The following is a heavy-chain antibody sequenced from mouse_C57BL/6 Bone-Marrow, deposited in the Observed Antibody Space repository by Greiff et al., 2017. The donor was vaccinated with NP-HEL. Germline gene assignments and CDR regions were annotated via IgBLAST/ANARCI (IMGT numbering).Heavy chain of an antibody. J-gene: IGHJ4*01. CDR1: GFTFSSYA. D-gene: IGHD2-2*01. V-gene: IGHV5-4*01. CDR3: ARDGYDLYYAMDY. CDR2: ISDGGSYT. Sequence: EVKVEESGGGLVKPGGSLKLSCAASGFTFSSYAMSWVRQTPEKRLEWVATISDGGSYTYYPDNVKGRFTISRDNAKNNLYLQMSHLKSEDTAMYYCARDGYDLYYAMDYWGQGTSVTVSS.